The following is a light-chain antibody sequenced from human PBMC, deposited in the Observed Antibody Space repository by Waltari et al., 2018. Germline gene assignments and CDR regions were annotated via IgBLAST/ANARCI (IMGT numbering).Light chain of an antibody. J-gene: IGLJ2*01. CDR2: AVS. CDR1: ASAVGGYIS. V-gene: IGLV2-14*03. Sequence: QSALTQPASVSGSPGQSITISCTGTASAVGGYISVSWLQQHPGKAPKLMIYAVSARPSGVSYRFSGSKSGNTASLTISGLQAADEADYYCSSYSSSSSLVFGGGTRLTVL. CDR3: SSYSSSSSLV.